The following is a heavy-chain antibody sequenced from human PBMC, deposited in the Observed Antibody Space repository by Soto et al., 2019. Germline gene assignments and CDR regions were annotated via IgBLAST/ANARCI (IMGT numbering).Heavy chain of an antibody. Sequence: PGGSLRLSCTTSGFRFGDYAITWVRQSPGKGLEGVGLIKGLGFRGATSHAASLQGRFTISREDSKSTVHLQMNSLQTEDTAVYYCVRVGGXCGFSTCPSPFSYGMDVWGPGTTVTVSS. J-gene: IGHJ6*02. D-gene: IGHD3-16*01. CDR3: VRVGGXCGFSTCPSPFSYGMDV. CDR1: GFRFGDYA. CDR2: IKGLGFRGAT. V-gene: IGHV3-49*04.